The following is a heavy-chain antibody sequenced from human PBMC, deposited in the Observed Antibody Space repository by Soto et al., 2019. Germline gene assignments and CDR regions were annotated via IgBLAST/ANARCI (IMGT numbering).Heavy chain of an antibody. CDR3: ARGASGRYYRDV. D-gene: IGHD2-8*01. J-gene: IGHJ6*04. CDR1: GFTFSNYW. Sequence: EEQVVESGGGLVQPGGSLRLSCAASGFTFSNYWMHWVRQASGKGLVWVSRINGDGSSTNYADSVKGRFIISRDNAKNTVYLQMDSWRVEDTAVYYCARGASGRYYRDVWGKGTTVTVSS. V-gene: IGHV3-74*01. CDR2: INGDGSST.